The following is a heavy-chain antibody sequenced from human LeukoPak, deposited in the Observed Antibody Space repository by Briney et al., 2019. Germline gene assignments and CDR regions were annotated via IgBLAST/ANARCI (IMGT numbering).Heavy chain of an antibody. V-gene: IGHV3-53*04. CDR3: AGGSQDSSGYYFDY. CDR1: GFTVSSNY. D-gene: IGHD3-22*01. Sequence: GGSLRLSCAASGFTVSSNYMSWVRQAPGKGLEWLLVIYSVGSTYYADSVKGRFTISRHNSKNTLSLQMNSLRPEDTAVYYCAGGSQDSSGYYFDYWGQGTLVTVSS. CDR2: IYSVGST. J-gene: IGHJ4*02.